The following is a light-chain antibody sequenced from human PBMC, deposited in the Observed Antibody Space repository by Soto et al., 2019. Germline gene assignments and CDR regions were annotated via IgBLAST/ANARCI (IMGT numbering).Light chain of an antibody. Sequence: DIQMTQSPSTLSASVGDRVTITCRASQSISICLAWYQQKPGKAPKVLIWDASSLQRGVPSRFSGSGSGTEFTLTISSLQPDDVATYYCQQYNGYSTWTFGQGTKVEIK. J-gene: IGKJ1*01. CDR2: DAS. V-gene: IGKV1-5*01. CDR3: QQYNGYSTWT. CDR1: QSISIC.